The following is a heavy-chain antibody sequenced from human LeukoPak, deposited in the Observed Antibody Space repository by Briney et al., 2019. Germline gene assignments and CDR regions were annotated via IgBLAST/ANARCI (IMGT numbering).Heavy chain of an antibody. Sequence: ASVKVSCKASGYTFTSYGISWVRQAPGQGLEWMGWINPNSGGTNYAQKFQGRVTMTRDMSISTAYMELSRLRSDDTAVYYCARGNYDILTGYPTGYFDYWGQGTLVTVSS. CDR2: INPNSGGT. D-gene: IGHD3-9*01. J-gene: IGHJ4*02. CDR3: ARGNYDILTGYPTGYFDY. CDR1: GYTFTSYG. V-gene: IGHV1-2*02.